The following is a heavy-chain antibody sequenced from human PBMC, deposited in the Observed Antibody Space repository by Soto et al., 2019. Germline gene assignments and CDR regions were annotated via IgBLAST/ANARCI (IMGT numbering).Heavy chain of an antibody. J-gene: IGHJ6*02. CDR3: GKVPGIAANYYYYGMDV. Sequence: PWGSLRLSCAASGFTFSSYAMSWVLQAPGKGLEWVSAISGSGGSTYYADSVKGRFTISRDNSTKTLYLQMNSLRAEDTAVYYCGKVPGIAANYYYYGMDVWGQGTTVKASS. CDR2: ISGSGGST. V-gene: IGHV3-23*01. D-gene: IGHD6-13*01. CDR1: GFTFSSYA.